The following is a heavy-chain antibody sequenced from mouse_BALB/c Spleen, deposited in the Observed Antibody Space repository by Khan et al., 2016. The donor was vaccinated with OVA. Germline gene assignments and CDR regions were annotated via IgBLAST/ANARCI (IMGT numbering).Heavy chain of an antibody. CDR3: ARIKKIVATYFDY. Sequence: QVQLQQPGAELVKAGASVKMSCKASGYTFTSCWMHWVKQRLGQGLEWFAETNPTNGRTYYNEKFKSKATLTVDKSSSTAYMLLSGPTFEDSAVYYCARIKKIVATYFDYWGQGTTLTGSS. D-gene: IGHD1-1*01. J-gene: IGHJ2*01. V-gene: IGHV1S81*02. CDR2: TNPTNGRT. CDR1: GYTFTSCW.